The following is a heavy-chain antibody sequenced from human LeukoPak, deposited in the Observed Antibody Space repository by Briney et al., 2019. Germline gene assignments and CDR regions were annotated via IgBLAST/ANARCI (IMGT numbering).Heavy chain of an antibody. CDR2: INHSGST. CDR1: GGSFSGYY. V-gene: IGHV4-34*01. Sequence: SETLSLTCAVYGGSFSGYYWSWIRQPPGKGLEWIGEINHSGSTSYNPSLKSRVTISVDTSKNQFSLKLSSVTAADTAVYYCARHAVDFSPDFDPWGQGTLVTVSS. CDR3: ARHAVDFSPDFDP. D-gene: IGHD3-3*01. J-gene: IGHJ5*02.